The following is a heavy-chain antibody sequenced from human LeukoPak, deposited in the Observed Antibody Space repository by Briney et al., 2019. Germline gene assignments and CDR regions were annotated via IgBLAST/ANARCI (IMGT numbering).Heavy chain of an antibody. D-gene: IGHD3-10*01. CDR3: ARGMLWFGESSGGPPTTRLYCGMDV. CDR1: GGSFSGYY. J-gene: IGHJ6*02. CDR2: INHSGST. Sequence: KSSETLSLTCAVYGGSFSGYYWSWIRQPPGKGLEWIGEINHSGSTNYNPSLKSRVTISVDTSKNQFSLKLSSVTAADTAVYYCARGMLWFGESSGGPPTTRLYCGMDVWGQGTTVTVSS. V-gene: IGHV4-34*01.